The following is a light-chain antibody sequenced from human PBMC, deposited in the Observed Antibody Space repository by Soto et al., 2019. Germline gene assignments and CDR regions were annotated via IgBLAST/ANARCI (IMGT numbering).Light chain of an antibody. V-gene: IGKV3-15*01. Sequence: EIVMTQSPATLSVSPVEIVNLYFIASQSAIINLAWYQPKPGQTPRLLIYDASTRATDIPARFSGSGSGTDFTLTISSLLSEDFAVYYCHQYYKWPLTCGGGTKVDIK. CDR3: HQYYKWPLT. CDR1: QSAIIN. CDR2: DAS. J-gene: IGKJ4*01.